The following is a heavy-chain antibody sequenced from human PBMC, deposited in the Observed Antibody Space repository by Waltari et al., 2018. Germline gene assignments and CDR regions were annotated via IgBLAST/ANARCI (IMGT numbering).Heavy chain of an antibody. V-gene: IGHV4-4*07. CDR3: ARIYGSGTFIYMDV. CDR2: IYPGATP. J-gene: IGHJ6*03. Sequence: QVQLQESGPGLVKPSETLSLTCTVSGGSILSYYWSWIRQPAGKGLEWIGRIYPGATPYYNPSLQTRIMMSVDMSQNQFSLKLSSVTAADTAVYYCARIYGSGTFIYMDVWGKGTTVTVSS. CDR1: GGSILSYY. D-gene: IGHD3-10*01.